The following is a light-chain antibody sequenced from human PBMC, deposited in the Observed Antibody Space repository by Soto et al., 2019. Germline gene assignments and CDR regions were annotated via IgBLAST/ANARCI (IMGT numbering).Light chain of an antibody. CDR1: QSVSSY. J-gene: IGKJ5*01. Sequence: EIVLTQSPATLPLSPGERATLSCRASQSVSSYLAWYQQKPGQAPRLLIYDSSYRAPGLPARFRGRGSRPDFTLTISSLEPEDFALYYCQQRSKWITFGQGTRLEIK. CDR3: QQRSKWIT. CDR2: DSS. V-gene: IGKV3-11*01.